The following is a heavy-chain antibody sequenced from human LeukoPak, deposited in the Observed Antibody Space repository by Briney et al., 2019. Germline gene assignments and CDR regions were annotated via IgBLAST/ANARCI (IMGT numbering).Heavy chain of an antibody. J-gene: IGHJ5*02. D-gene: IGHD3-22*01. Sequence: PGGSLRLSCAASGFTFSSYWMNWVRQAPGKGLEWVATIKQDESEKYYVDSVKGRFTISRDNAKNSLYLQMNSLRAEDTAVYYCAREGLSGYYLNWFDPWGQGTLVTVSS. CDR1: GFTFSSYW. CDR3: AREGLSGYYLNWFDP. V-gene: IGHV3-7*01. CDR2: IKQDESEK.